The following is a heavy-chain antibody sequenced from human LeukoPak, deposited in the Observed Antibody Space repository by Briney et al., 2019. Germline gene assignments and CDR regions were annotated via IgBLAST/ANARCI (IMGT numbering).Heavy chain of an antibody. Sequence: ASGKVSCKASGYTFSNYNIHWVRQAPGQGLEWMGIVNPSGDSTNYAQNFQGRVTMTGDTSTSTVYMELSSLRSEDTAVYYCARVRDGYNDAYDIWGQGTMVTVPS. CDR2: VNPSGDST. V-gene: IGHV1-46*01. CDR3: ARVRDGYNDAYDI. CDR1: GYTFSNYN. D-gene: IGHD5-24*01. J-gene: IGHJ3*02.